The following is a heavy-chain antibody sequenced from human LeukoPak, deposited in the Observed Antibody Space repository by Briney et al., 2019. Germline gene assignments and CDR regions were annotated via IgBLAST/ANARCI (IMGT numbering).Heavy chain of an antibody. CDR1: GGSISSYY. CDR3: ARGYYGSGTYKDWFDP. J-gene: IGHJ5*02. Sequence: SETLSLTCTVSGGSISSYYWSWIRQPPGKGLEWIGYIYHSGSTYYNPSLKSRVTISVDRSKNQFSLKLSSVTAADTAVYYCARGYYGSGTYKDWFDPWGQGTLVTVSS. CDR2: IYHSGST. V-gene: IGHV4-59*12. D-gene: IGHD3-10*01.